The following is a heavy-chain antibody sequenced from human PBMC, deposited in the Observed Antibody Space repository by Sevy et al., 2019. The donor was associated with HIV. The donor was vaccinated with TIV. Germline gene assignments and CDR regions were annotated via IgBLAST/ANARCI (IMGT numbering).Heavy chain of an antibody. CDR1: GYTFTGYY. V-gene: IGHV1-2*02. Sequence: ASVKVSCKASGYTFTGYYMHWVRQAPGQGLEWMGWINPNSGGTNYAQKFQGRVTMTRDTSISTAYMELSRLRSDDTAVYYCGRWDYYDSSGYIDYWGQGTLVTVSS. CDR2: INPNSGGT. CDR3: GRWDYYDSSGYIDY. D-gene: IGHD3-22*01. J-gene: IGHJ4*02.